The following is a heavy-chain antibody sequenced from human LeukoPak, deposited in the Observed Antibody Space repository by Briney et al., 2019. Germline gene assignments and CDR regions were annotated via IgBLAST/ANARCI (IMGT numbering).Heavy chain of an antibody. Sequence: GASVKVSCKASGYTFTSYAMNWVRQAPGQGLEWMGWISAYNGNTNYAQKLQGRVTMTTDTSTSTAYMELRSLRSDDTAVYYCARDPTDQSSGWFDYWGQGTLVTVSS. J-gene: IGHJ4*02. CDR2: ISAYNGNT. CDR1: GYTFTSYA. D-gene: IGHD6-19*01. CDR3: ARDPTDQSSGWFDY. V-gene: IGHV1-18*01.